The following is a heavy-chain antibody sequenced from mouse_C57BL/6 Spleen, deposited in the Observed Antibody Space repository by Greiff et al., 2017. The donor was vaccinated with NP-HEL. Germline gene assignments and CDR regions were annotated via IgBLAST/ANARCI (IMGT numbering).Heavy chain of an antibody. J-gene: IGHJ3*01. D-gene: IGHD3-2*02. CDR3: ARRSSGYKAY. Sequence: QVQLQQPGAELVRPGSSVKLSCKASGYTFTSYWMDWVKQRPGQGLEWIGNIYPSDSETHYNQKFKDKATFTVDKSSSTAYMQLSSLTSEDSAVYYCARRSSGYKAYWGQGTLVTVSA. CDR2: IYPSDSET. CDR1: GYTFTSYW. V-gene: IGHV1-61*01.